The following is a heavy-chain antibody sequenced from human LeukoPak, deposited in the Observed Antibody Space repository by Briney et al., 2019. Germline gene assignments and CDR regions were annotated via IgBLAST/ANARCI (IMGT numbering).Heavy chain of an antibody. Sequence: ASVKVSCKASGYTFTGYYMHWVRQAPGQGLEWMGWINPNSGGTNYAQKFQGRVTMTRDTSISTAYMELSRLRSDDTAVYYCATTRYCSGGSCFPAHWGQGTLITVSS. CDR2: INPNSGGT. CDR1: GYTFTGYY. J-gene: IGHJ4*02. D-gene: IGHD2-15*01. CDR3: ATTRYCSGGSCFPAH. V-gene: IGHV1-2*02.